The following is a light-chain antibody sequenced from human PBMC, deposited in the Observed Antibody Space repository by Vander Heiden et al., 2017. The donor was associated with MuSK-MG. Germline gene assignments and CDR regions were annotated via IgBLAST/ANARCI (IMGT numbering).Light chain of an antibody. CDR1: QSLLHSNGYNY. CDR2: LGS. CDR3: RQALQTSWT. Sequence: DIVMTQSPLSLPVTPGEPASISCRSSQSLLHSNGYNYLDWYLQRPGQSPQLLIYLGSNRASGVPDRFSGSGSGTDFKLKISRVEAEDVGVYYCRQALQTSWTFGQGTKVXIK. V-gene: IGKV2-28*01. J-gene: IGKJ1*01.